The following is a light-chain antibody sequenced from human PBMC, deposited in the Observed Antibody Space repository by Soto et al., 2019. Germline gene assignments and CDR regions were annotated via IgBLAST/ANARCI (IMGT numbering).Light chain of an antibody. Sequence: SYVLTQPPSVSVAPGKTARNTCGGNNIGSKSVHWYQQKPGQAPVLVIYYDSDRPSGIPERFSGSNSGNTATLTISRVEAGDEADYYCQVWDSSSDVVFGGGTKLTVL. CDR3: QVWDSSSDVV. CDR1: NIGSKS. CDR2: YDS. V-gene: IGLV3-21*04. J-gene: IGLJ2*01.